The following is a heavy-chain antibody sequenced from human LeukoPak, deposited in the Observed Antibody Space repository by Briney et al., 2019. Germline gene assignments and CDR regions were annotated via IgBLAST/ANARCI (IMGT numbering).Heavy chain of an antibody. J-gene: IGHJ4*02. V-gene: IGHV1-46*01. CDR2: INPGAGTT. CDR1: GYPVTNYW. CDR3: ARGVYYYHSAGYYDFDY. D-gene: IGHD3-22*01. Sequence: ASVKVSCTGSGYPVTNYWVHWVRQAPGQGLQWMGMINPGAGTTTYAQNFQGRVAMTRDTSSTTVYMELSSLRFDDTALYYCARGVYYYHSAGYYDFDYWGQGTLVTVSS.